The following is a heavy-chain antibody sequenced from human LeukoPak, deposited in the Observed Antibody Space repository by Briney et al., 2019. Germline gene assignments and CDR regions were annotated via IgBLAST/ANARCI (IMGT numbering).Heavy chain of an antibody. V-gene: IGHV3-30*04. Sequence: GGSLRLSCTVSGFSVSNNSMSWVRQAPGKGLEWVAVISYDGSNKFYADSVRGRFTISRDNSKNTLFLQMNSLRSEDTAVYYCARVLNDYGDYWFDPWGQGTLVTVSS. CDR1: GFSVSNNS. D-gene: IGHD4-17*01. CDR2: ISYDGSNK. J-gene: IGHJ5*02. CDR3: ARVLNDYGDYWFDP.